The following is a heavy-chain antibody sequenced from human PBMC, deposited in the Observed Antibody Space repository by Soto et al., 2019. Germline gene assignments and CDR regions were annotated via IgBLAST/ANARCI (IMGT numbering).Heavy chain of an antibody. CDR2: IIPIPGTA. CDR3: ARSQGSSTSLEIYYYYYYGMDV. J-gene: IGHJ6*02. CDR1: GGTFSSYA. D-gene: IGHD2-2*01. V-gene: IGHV1-69*13. Sequence: SVKVSCKASGGTFSSYAISWVRQAPGQGLEWMGGIIPIPGTANYAQKFQGRVTITADESTSTAYMELSSLRSEDTAVYYCARSQGSSTSLEIYYYYYYGMDVWGQGTTVSVSS.